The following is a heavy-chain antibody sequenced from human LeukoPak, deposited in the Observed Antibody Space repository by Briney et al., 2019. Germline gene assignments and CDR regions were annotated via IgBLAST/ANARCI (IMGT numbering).Heavy chain of an antibody. D-gene: IGHD1-26*01. CDR3: ARFMGASGFDY. CDR1: GFTDSRDY. Sequence: PGGSLRLSCVVSGFTDSRDYMSWVRQAPGKGLEWVAVIYSSGTTYYADSVKGRFSISRDNSKNTASLQMNSLRVDDTAVYFCARFMGASGFDYWGQGTLVTVSS. J-gene: IGHJ4*02. V-gene: IGHV3-66*01. CDR2: IYSSGTT.